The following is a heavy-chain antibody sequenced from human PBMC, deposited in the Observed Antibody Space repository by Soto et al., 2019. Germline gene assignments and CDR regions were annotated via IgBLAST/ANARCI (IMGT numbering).Heavy chain of an antibody. CDR2: ISAYNGNT. J-gene: IGHJ4*02. D-gene: IGHD6-25*01. V-gene: IGHV1-18*01. CDR3: ARRKERSGPHYFDY. Sequence: ASVKVSCKASGYTFTSYGISWVRQAPGQGLEWMGWISAYNGNTNYAQKLQGRVTMTTDTSTSTAYMELRSLRSDDTAVYYCARRKERSGPHYFDYWGQGSQVTAPQ. CDR1: GYTFTSYG.